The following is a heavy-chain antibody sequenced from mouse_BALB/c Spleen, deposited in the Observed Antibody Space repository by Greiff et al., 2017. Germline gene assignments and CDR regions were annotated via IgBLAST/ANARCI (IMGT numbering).Heavy chain of an antibody. CDR2: ISSGSSTI. CDR3: ARHEDYAMDY. Sequence: EVQVVESGGGLVQPGGSRKLSCAASGFTFSSFGMHWVRQAPEKGLEWVAYISSGSSTIYYADTVKGRFTISRDNPKNTLFLQMTSLRSEDTAMYYCARHEDYAMDYWGQGTSVTVSS. V-gene: IGHV5-17*02. CDR1: GFTFSSFG. J-gene: IGHJ4*01.